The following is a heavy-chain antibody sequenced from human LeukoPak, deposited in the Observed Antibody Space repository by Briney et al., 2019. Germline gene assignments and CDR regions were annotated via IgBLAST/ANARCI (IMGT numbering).Heavy chain of an antibody. Sequence: GASVKVSCKASGYTFTSYYMHWVRQAPGQGLEWMGIINPSGGSTSYAQKFQGRVTMTRDMSTSTVYMELSSLRSEDTAVYYCARRGRYSSSWYVDYMDVWGKGTTVTVSS. D-gene: IGHD6-13*01. CDR1: GYTFTSYY. CDR2: INPSGGST. V-gene: IGHV1-46*01. CDR3: ARRGRYSSSWYVDYMDV. J-gene: IGHJ6*03.